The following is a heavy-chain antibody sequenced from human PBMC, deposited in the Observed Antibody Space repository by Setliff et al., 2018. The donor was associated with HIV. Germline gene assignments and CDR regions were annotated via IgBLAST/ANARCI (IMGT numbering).Heavy chain of an antibody. Sequence: SETLSLTCTVSGGSISSSSYYWGWIRQPPGKGLEWIGSIYYSGSTYYNPSLKSRVTISVDTSKNQFSLKLSSVTAADTAVYYCARGVAAAGLWGRGTLVTVSS. V-gene: IGHV4-39*07. CDR3: ARGVAAAGL. J-gene: IGHJ4*02. D-gene: IGHD6-13*01. CDR2: IYYSGST. CDR1: GGSISSSSYY.